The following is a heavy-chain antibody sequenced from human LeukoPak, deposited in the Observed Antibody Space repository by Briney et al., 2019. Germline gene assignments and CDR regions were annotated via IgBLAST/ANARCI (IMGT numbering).Heavy chain of an antibody. CDR1: GFTLSNAW. CDR2: IQSKTDGGTT. Sequence: PGGSLRLSRAASGFTLSNAWMNWVRRAPGKGLEWVGRIQSKTDGGTTEYAAPVKGRFTISRDDSTNTLYLQMNSLKTEDTGVYYCAAGGRVWGQGTTVTVSS. V-gene: IGHV3-15*01. D-gene: IGHD3-10*01. J-gene: IGHJ6*02. CDR3: AAGGRV.